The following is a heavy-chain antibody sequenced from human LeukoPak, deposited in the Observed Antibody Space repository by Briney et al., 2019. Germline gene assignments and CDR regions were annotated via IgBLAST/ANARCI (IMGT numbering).Heavy chain of an antibody. CDR3: AKEYGSGSYYYDY. V-gene: IGHV3-23*01. CDR1: GFTFRSSA. Sequence: GGSLRLSCAASGFTFRSSAMTWVRQAPGKGLEWVSAISGSGGSTYYADSVKGRFTISRDNSKNTLYLQMNSLRAEDTAVYYCAKEYGSGSYYYDYWGQGTLVTVSS. J-gene: IGHJ4*02. CDR2: ISGSGGST. D-gene: IGHD3-10*01.